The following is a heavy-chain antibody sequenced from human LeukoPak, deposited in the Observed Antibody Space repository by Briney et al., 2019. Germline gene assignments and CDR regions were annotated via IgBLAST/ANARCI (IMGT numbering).Heavy chain of an antibody. Sequence: ASVKVSCKVSGYTLTELSMHWVRQAPGKGLEWVGHIKNDGSETYYLDSLKGRFSISRDNTNNALYLQMNSLRVEDTAVYYCVKNDGWFHLAQWGQGTLVTVSS. CDR3: VKNDGWFHLAQ. J-gene: IGHJ4*02. V-gene: IGHV3-7*03. CDR1: GYTLTELS. CDR2: IKNDGSET. D-gene: IGHD6-19*01.